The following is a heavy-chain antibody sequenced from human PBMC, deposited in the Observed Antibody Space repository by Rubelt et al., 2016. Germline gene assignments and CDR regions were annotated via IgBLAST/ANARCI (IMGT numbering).Heavy chain of an antibody. D-gene: IGHD4-11*01. Sequence: QVQLVESGGGVVQPGRSLRLSCAASGFTFSSYAMHWVRQAPGKGLEWVAVISYDGSNKYYADSVKGRFTISRDNSKNTLYLQMNSLGAEDTAVYYCARAGVTTADAFDIWGQGTMVTVSS. V-gene: IGHV3-30*04. CDR3: ARAGVTTADAFDI. J-gene: IGHJ3*02. CDR2: ISYDGSNK. CDR1: GFTFSSYA.